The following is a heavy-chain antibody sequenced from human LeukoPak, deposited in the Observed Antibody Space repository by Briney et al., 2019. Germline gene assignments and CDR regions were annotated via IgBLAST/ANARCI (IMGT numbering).Heavy chain of an antibody. CDR2: IYYSGST. Sequence: SETLSLTCTVSGGSISSYYWSWIRQPPGKGLEWIGYIYYSGSTNYNPSLKSRVTISVDTSKNQFSLKLSSVPAADPAVYYCARVDVRFGELPSWGQGTLVTVS. V-gene: IGHV4-59*01. CDR3: ARVDVRFGELPS. J-gene: IGHJ4*02. D-gene: IGHD3-10*01. CDR1: GGSISSYY.